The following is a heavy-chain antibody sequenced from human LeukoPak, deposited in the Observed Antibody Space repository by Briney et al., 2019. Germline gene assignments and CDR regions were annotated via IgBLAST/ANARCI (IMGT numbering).Heavy chain of an antibody. V-gene: IGHV1-2*02. D-gene: IGHD3-9*01. CDR2: INSDTGVT. Sequence: ASVKVSCKASGYAFTGYYMHWVRQAPGQGLEWMGWINSDTGVTKYAQKFQGRVTMTADTSITTGYLELSSLKSDDTAVYYCTRYSDSLTSFYDWGQGTLVTVSS. J-gene: IGHJ4*02. CDR3: TRYSDSLTSFYD. CDR1: GYAFTGYY.